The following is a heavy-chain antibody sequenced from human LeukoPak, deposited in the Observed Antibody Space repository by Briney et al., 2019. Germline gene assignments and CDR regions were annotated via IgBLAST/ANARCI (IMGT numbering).Heavy chain of an antibody. Sequence: PGRSLRLSCAASGFTFSSHEMNWVRQAPGKGLEWVSYISSSGTSIYYADTVKGRFTISRDNAKNSLYLQMNSLRAEDTAFYYCARGPYSSSWSAWFDPWGQGTLVTVSS. CDR2: ISSSGTSI. J-gene: IGHJ5*02. CDR3: ARGPYSSSWSAWFDP. CDR1: GFTFSSHE. V-gene: IGHV3-48*03. D-gene: IGHD6-13*01.